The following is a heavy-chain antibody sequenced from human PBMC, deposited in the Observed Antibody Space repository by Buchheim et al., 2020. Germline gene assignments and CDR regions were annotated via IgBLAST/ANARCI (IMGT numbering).Heavy chain of an antibody. J-gene: IGHJ5*02. D-gene: IGHD2-8*02. V-gene: IGHV4-30-2*01. CDR3: ARVVLEPRGSWFDP. Sequence: QLQLQESGSGLVKPSQTLSLTCAVSGGSISSGGYSWSWIRQPPGKGLEWIGYIYHSGSTYYNPSLKSRVTISVDRPKNQLPLKLSSVTAADTAVYYCARVVLEPRGSWFDPWGQGTL. CDR1: GGSISSGGYS. CDR2: IYHSGST.